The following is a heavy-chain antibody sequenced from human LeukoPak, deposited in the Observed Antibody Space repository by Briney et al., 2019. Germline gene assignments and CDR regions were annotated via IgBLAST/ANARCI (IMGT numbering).Heavy chain of an antibody. Sequence: SVKVSCKASGYTFTSYGISWVRQAPGQGLEWMGGIIPIFGTANYAQKFQGRVTITADESTSTAYMELSSLRSEDTAVYYCARDYYGSGSYYKPFDYWGQGTLVTVSS. CDR3: ARDYYGSGSYYKPFDY. V-gene: IGHV1-69*13. CDR2: IIPIFGTA. D-gene: IGHD3-10*01. J-gene: IGHJ4*02. CDR1: GYTFTSYG.